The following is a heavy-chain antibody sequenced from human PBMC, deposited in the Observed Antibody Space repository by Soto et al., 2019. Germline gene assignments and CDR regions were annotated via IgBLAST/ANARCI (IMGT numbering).Heavy chain of an antibody. CDR2: LNPSSGNT. Sequence: QVQLVQSGAEVKRPGASVKVSCEASGYTFTTYDINWVRQASGQGLEWMGCLNPSSGNTVYAQKFNGRVTMTRDTSISTGYMELSSLKSDDTAIYYCARASMYIWNDHWGQGTLVTVSS. J-gene: IGHJ5*02. D-gene: IGHD1-20*01. CDR1: GYTFTTYD. CDR3: ARASMYIWNDH. V-gene: IGHV1-8*01.